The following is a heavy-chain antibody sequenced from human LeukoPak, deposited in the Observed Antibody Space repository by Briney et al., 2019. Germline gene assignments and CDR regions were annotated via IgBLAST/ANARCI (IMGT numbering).Heavy chain of an antibody. CDR3: ATLTVRGVINI. J-gene: IGHJ4*02. D-gene: IGHD3-10*01. CDR2: IQSKTDGGTT. CDR1: GFTFSNTW. Sequence: RGSLRLSCAASGFTFSNTWMNWVRQAPGKGLEWVGRIQSKTDGGTTEYAAPVKGRFTISRDDSKTTLYLQMNSLKTEDTAVYYCATLTVRGVINIWGQGTLVTVSS. V-gene: IGHV3-15*01.